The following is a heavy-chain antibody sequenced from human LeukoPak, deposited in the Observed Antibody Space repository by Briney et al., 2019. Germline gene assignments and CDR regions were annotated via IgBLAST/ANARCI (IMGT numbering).Heavy chain of an antibody. J-gene: IGHJ4*02. CDR1: GGSISSYY. V-gene: IGHV4-59*01. CDR2: IYYSGST. D-gene: IGHD5-18*01. CDR3: ARIQLWLRGNYFDY. Sequence: SETLSLTCTVSGGSISSYYWSWIRQPPGKGLEWIGYIYYSGSTNYKPSLKSRVTISVETSKNQFSLKLRSVTAADTAVYYCARIQLWLRGNYFDYWGQGTLVTVSS.